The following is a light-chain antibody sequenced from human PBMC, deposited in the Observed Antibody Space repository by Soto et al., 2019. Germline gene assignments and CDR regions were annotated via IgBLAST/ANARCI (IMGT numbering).Light chain of an antibody. Sequence: DVQMTQSPSTLSVSVGEIVTITCRASQTISSWLAWYQQKPGKAPKLLIYKASTLKSGVPSRFSGSGYGTEFNLTISSLQTDDFATYDCQHYNSYSEAFGQGTKVDIK. J-gene: IGKJ1*01. CDR3: QHYNSYSEA. CDR2: KAS. CDR1: QTISSW. V-gene: IGKV1-5*03.